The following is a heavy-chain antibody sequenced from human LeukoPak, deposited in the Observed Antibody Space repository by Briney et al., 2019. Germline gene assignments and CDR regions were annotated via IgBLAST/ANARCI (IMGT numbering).Heavy chain of an antibody. V-gene: IGHV3-7*03. CDR3: ASREYYYDSSGYFPDGAFDY. CDR2: IKQDGSEK. Sequence: GGSLRLSCAASGFTFSSYAMSWVRQAPGKGLEWVANIKQDGSEKYYVDSVKGRFTISRDNAKNSLYLQMNSLRAEDTAVYYCASREYYYDSSGYFPDGAFDYWGQGTLVTVSS. CDR1: GFTFSSYA. J-gene: IGHJ4*02. D-gene: IGHD3-22*01.